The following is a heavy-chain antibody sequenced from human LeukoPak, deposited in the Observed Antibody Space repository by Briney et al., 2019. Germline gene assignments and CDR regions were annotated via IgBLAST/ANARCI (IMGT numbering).Heavy chain of an antibody. CDR2: IYYSGST. Sequence: SETLSLTCTVSGGSISSYYWSWIRQPPGKGLEWIGYIYYSGSTNYNPSLKSRVTISVDTSKNQFSLKLSSVTAADTAVYYCARDLVDYGGNRVGFDYWGQGTLVTVSS. D-gene: IGHD4-23*01. V-gene: IGHV4-59*01. CDR3: ARDLVDYGGNRVGFDY. J-gene: IGHJ4*02. CDR1: GGSISSYY.